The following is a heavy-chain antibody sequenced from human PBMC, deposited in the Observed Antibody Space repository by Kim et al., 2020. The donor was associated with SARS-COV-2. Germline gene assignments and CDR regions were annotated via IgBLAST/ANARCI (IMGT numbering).Heavy chain of an antibody. Sequence: YVASVEGRFTVSRDNARSSLYLRINSLRDDDTAVYYCARIRVATPYYGMDVWGQGTTVTVSS. D-gene: IGHD5-12*01. CDR3: ARIRVATPYYGMDV. V-gene: IGHV3-7*01. J-gene: IGHJ6*02.